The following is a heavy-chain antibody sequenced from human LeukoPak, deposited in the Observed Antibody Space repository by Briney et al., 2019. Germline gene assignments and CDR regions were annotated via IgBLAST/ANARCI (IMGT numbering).Heavy chain of an antibody. D-gene: IGHD3-16*01. CDR3: TRDGGSGIDY. CDR1: GFTFSSYG. V-gene: IGHV3-33*01. CDR2: IWYDGSKM. J-gene: IGHJ4*02. Sequence: PGGSLRLSCVVSGFTFSSYGMHWLRQAPGKGLEWVAVIWYDGSKMFYGDSVKGRFSVSRDDSKNTLYLQMSSLRAEDTAVYYCTRDGGSGIDYWGQGTLVTVSS.